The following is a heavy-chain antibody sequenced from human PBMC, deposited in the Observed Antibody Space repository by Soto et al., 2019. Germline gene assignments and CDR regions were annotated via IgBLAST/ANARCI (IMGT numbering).Heavy chain of an antibody. CDR2: ISGGGDST. CDR3: ARDLFDY. J-gene: IGHJ4*02. CDR1: GFTFNNYA. V-gene: IGHV3-23*01. Sequence: GGSLRLSCAASGFTFNNYAMRWVRQAPGKGLEWVSGISGGGDSTYYADSVKGRFTISRDNAKNSLYLQMSSLRAEDTAVYYCARDLFDYWGQGTLVTVSS.